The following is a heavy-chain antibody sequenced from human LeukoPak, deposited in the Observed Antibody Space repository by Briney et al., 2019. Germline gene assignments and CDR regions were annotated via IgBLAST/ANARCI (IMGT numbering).Heavy chain of an antibody. V-gene: IGHV3-74*01. J-gene: IGHJ4*02. CDR2: IRGDGSPA. CDR3: ARDLAGSIDY. D-gene: IGHD6-19*01. Sequence: GGSLRLSCAASGFTYSAYCMHWVRQAPGKGLVSVALIRGDGSPAAYAGSVKGRFTISRDNAKNTLYLQMNSLRADDTAVYYCARDLAGSIDYWGQGTLVTVSS. CDR1: GFTYSAYC.